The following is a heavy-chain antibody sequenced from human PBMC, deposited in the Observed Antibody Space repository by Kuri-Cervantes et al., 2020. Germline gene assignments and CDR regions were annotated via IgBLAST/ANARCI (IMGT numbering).Heavy chain of an antibody. V-gene: IGHV3-11*01. D-gene: IGHD3-16*01. Sequence: GESLKISCAASGFTFSDYYMSWIRQAPGKGLEWVSYISSSGGTIYYADSVKGRFTISRDNSKNSLYLQMNSLRSEDTAVYYCARGGALGGLLYYYYYMDVWGKGTTVTVSS. CDR2: ISSSGGTI. CDR1: GFTFSDYY. J-gene: IGHJ6*03. CDR3: ARGGALGGLLYYYYYMDV.